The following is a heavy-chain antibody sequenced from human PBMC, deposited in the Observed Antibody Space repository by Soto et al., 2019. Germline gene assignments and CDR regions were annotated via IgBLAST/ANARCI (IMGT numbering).Heavy chain of an antibody. D-gene: IGHD1-26*01. CDR2: ISAYNGRT. V-gene: IGHV1-18*04. CDR3: AKEGSPKVSRWDDY. CDR1: GYTVTNYG. Sequence: GASVKVSCKATGYTVTNYGVTWVRQVPGQGLEWLGWISAYNGRTKSAQKLQGRITMTTDTSTNTMSMELRNLKSEDTAVYFCAKEGSPKVSRWDDYWGQGTLVTVSS. J-gene: IGHJ4*02.